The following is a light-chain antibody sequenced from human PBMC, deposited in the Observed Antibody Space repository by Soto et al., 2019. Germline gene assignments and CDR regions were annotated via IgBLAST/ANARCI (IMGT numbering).Light chain of an antibody. CDR2: DAS. Sequence: IVFRHRSPTHTLSPVRRAILSFRASQSVRSFLAWYQQKPGQAPRLLIYDASSRATGIPARFSGSGSGTDFTLTISRLETEDFAAYYCQQRTNWITFGQGTRLEIK. V-gene: IGKV3-11*01. CDR3: QQRTNWIT. J-gene: IGKJ5*01. CDR1: QSVRSF.